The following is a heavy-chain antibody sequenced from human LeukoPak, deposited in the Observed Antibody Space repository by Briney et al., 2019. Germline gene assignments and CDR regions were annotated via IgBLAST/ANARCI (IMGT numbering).Heavy chain of an antibody. Sequence: PSETLSLTCNVSGASISSYYWSWIRQPPGKGLEWIAYTLYSGDTNYNPSLKSRVTISVDTSKNQFSLKLSSVTAADTAVYYCARFSRPGDNSGRYLDHWGQGTLVTVSS. CDR1: GASISSYY. CDR3: ARFSRPGDNSGRYLDH. J-gene: IGHJ4*02. D-gene: IGHD6-19*01. CDR2: TLYSGDT. V-gene: IGHV4-59*01.